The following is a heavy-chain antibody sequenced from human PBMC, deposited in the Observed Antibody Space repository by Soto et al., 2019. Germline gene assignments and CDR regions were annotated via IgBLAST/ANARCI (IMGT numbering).Heavy chain of an antibody. J-gene: IGHJ3*02. V-gene: IGHV4-61*01. D-gene: IGHD3-22*01. Sequence: PSETLSLTCTVSGGSVSSGSYYWSWIRQPPGKGLEWIGYIYYFGSTNYNPSLKSRVTISVDTSKNQFSLKLSSVTAADTAVYYCAREADEDSSGYYCAFDIWGQGTMVTAS. CDR2: IYYFGST. CDR3: AREADEDSSGYYCAFDI. CDR1: GGSVSSGSYY.